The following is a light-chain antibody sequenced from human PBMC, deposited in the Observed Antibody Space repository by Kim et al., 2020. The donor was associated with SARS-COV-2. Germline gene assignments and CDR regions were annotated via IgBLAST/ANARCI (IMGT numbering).Light chain of an antibody. CDR1: TGAVTSAHF. CDR3: LLFYSGVRV. V-gene: IGLV7-46*01. J-gene: IGLJ3*02. CDR2: DIT. Sequence: PGGTATLTCGSSTGAVTSAHFPYWFQHKPGQAPNTLIYDITERPSVTPARFSGSLLGDKAALTLSGAQPEDEADYYCLLFYSGVRVFGGGTQRTVL.